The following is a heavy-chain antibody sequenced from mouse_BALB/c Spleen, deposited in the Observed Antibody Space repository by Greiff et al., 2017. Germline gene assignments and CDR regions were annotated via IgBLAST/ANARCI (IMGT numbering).Heavy chain of an antibody. D-gene: IGHD2-3*01. V-gene: IGHV1-87*01. CDR1: GYTFTSYW. CDR2: IYPGDGDT. Sequence: VQLQQSGAELARPGASVKLSCKASGYTFTSYWMQWVKQRPGQGLEWIGAIYPGDGDTRYTQKFKGKATLTADKSSSTAYMQLSSLASEDSAVYYCARDGYSSYWYFDVWGAGTTVTVSS. CDR3: ARDGYSSYWYFDV. J-gene: IGHJ1*01.